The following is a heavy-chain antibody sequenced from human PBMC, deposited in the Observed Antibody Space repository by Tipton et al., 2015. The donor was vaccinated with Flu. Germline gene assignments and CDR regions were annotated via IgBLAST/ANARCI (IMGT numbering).Heavy chain of an antibody. V-gene: IGHV4-59*12. CDR2: INYSGST. J-gene: IGHJ4*02. D-gene: IGHD3-22*01. CDR3: ARDRYDSSGFVDY. CDR1: GGSISRYY. Sequence: TLSLTCTVSGGSISRYYWSWIRQAPGKGLEWIAYINYSGSTNNNPSLKSRVTISVDTSKNQFSLKLSSVTAADTAVYYCARDRYDSSGFVDYWGQGTLVTVSS.